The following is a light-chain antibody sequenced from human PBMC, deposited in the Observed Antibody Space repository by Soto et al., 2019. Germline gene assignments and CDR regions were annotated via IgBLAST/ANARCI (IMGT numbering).Light chain of an antibody. CDR2: KAS. Sequence: DIQMTQSPSTLSASVGDRVTITCRASQSISSWLAWYQQKPGKAPKLLIYKASSLESGVPSRFSGSGSGTEFTLTISSLQPDDFATYYCQQYSIFSLTFSGGTKVEIK. J-gene: IGKJ4*01. CDR1: QSISSW. CDR3: QQYSIFSLT. V-gene: IGKV1-5*03.